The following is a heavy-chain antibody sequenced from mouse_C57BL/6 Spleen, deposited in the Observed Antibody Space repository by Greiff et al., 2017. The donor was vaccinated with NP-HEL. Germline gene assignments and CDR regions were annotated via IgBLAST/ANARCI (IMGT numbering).Heavy chain of an antibody. CDR1: GFNIKDYY. CDR3: NAGYYGSSRLDY. V-gene: IGHV14-4*02. J-gene: IGHJ2*01. Sequence: EVKLMESGAELVRSGASVKLSCTASGFNIKDYYMHWVKQRPEQGLEWIGWIDPENGDTEYAPKFQGKATMTADTSSNTAYLQLSSLTSEDTAVYYCNAGYYGSSRLDYWGQGTTLTVSS. D-gene: IGHD1-1*01. CDR2: IDPENGDT.